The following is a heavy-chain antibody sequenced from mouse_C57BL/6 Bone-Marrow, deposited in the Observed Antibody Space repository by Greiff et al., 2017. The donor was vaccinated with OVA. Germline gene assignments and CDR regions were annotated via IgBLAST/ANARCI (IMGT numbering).Heavy chain of an antibody. CDR3: ARRDGSSYGYFDV. CDR2: ISDGGSYT. Sequence: EVQRVESGGGLVKPGGSLKLSCAASGFTFSSYAMSWVRQTPEKRLEWVATISDGGSYTYYPDNVKGRFTISRDNAKNNLYLQMSHLKSEDTAMYYCARRDGSSYGYFDVWGTGTTVTVSS. J-gene: IGHJ1*03. V-gene: IGHV5-4*01. D-gene: IGHD1-1*01. CDR1: GFTFSSYA.